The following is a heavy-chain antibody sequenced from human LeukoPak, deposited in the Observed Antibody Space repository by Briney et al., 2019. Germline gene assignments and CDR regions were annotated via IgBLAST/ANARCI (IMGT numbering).Heavy chain of an antibody. CDR2: ISRRSRHV. J-gene: IGHJ1*01. V-gene: IGHV3-21*01. Sequence: GGSLRLSCAASGFTFSDYSMNWVRQAPGKGLEWVSSISRRSRHVYYAGSVKGRFTISRDDARNSLYLQVNSLRAEDMAVYFCVRDLLGSGSTTAYLYHWGQGTLVTVSS. CDR1: GFTFSDYS. D-gene: IGHD1-1*01. CDR3: VRDLLGSGSTTAYLYH.